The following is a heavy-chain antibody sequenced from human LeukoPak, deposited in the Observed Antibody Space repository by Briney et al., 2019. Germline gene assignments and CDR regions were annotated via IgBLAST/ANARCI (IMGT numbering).Heavy chain of an antibody. J-gene: IGHJ4*02. CDR1: GGSISSYY. CDR3: ARRVGATNLYYFDY. Sequence: PSETLSLTCTVSGGSISSYYWSWIRQPPGKGLEWIGYIYTSGSTNYNPSLKSRVTISVDTSKNQFSLKLSSVTAADAAVYYCARRVGATNLYYFDYWGQGTLVTVSS. D-gene: IGHD1-26*01. CDR2: IYTSGST. V-gene: IGHV4-4*09.